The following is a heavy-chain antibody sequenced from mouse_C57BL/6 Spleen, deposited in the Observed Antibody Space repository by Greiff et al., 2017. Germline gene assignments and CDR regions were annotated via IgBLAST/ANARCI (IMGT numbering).Heavy chain of an antibody. J-gene: IGHJ3*01. CDR2: ISSGGSYT. Sequence: EVQRVESGGDLVKPGGSLKLSCAASGFTFSSYGMSWVRPTPDKRLEWVATISSGGSYTYYPDSVKGRFTISRDNAKNTLYLQMSSLKSEDTAMYYCARHPVAYWGQGTLVTVAA. V-gene: IGHV5-6*01. CDR1: GFTFSSYG. CDR3: ARHPVAY.